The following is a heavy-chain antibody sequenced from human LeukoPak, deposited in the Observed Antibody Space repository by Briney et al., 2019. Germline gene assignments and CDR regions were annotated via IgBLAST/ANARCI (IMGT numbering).Heavy chain of an antibody. CDR1: GLTFSVAG. V-gene: IGHV3-23*01. CDR3: AKRSCSGTICYPLDY. CDR2: ITGNGGST. D-gene: IGHD6-19*01. J-gene: IGHJ4*02. Sequence: PGGSLRLSCAASGLTFSVAGMHWVRQAPGKGLEWVSAITGNGGSTYYADSVKGRFTISRDNSKSTLYLQMKRLRAEDTVIYYCAKRSCSGTICYPLDYWGQGTLVTVSS.